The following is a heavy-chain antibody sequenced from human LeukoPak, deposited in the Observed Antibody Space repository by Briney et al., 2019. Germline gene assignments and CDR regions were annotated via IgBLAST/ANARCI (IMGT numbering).Heavy chain of an antibody. CDR1: GFTISTYT. D-gene: IGHD7-27*01. J-gene: IGHJ4*02. CDR3: AIDPNWGTHS. Sequence: GGSLRLSCAASGFTISTYTMYWVRHPPGKRLEWVSIIGNNGGGIHYADSVRGRFTISRDNSKNALYLQMNSLRVEDTAVYYCAIDPNWGTHSWGQGVLVTVSS. CDR2: IGNNGGGI. V-gene: IGHV3-23*01.